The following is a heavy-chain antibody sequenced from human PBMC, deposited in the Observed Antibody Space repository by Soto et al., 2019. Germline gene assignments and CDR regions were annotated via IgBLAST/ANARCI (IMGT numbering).Heavy chain of an antibody. CDR3: AKSKSGVGPFQLQSFFDC. CDR1: GFSFSSYG. J-gene: IGHJ4*02. CDR2: VSYDGNNE. Sequence: QGQLVESGGGVVQPGGSLRLSCEASGFSFSSYGMHWVRQAPGKGLEWVAVVSYDGNNEYYVDSLKGRFTTSRDNSKNTVFLQMNSLRPEDTAVYYCAKSKSGVGPFQLQSFFDCWGQGSLVTVSS. V-gene: IGHV3-30*18. D-gene: IGHD4-4*01.